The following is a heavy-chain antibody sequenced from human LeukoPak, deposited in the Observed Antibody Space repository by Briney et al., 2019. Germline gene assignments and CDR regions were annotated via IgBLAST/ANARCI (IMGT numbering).Heavy chain of an antibody. D-gene: IGHD4-23*01. CDR2: IIPIFGTA. CDR3: ARAPTTRYGGNFFDY. CDR1: GGTFSSYA. V-gene: IGHV1-69*13. J-gene: IGHJ4*02. Sequence: ASVKVSCKASGGTFSSYAISWVRQAPGQGLEWMGGIIPIFGTANYAQKFQGRVTITADESTSTAYMELSSLRSEDTAVYYRARAPTTRYGGNFFDYWGQGTLVTVSS.